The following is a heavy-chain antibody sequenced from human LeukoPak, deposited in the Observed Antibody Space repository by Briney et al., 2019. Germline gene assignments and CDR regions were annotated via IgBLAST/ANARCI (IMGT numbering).Heavy chain of an antibody. CDR1: GFTFSSYG. CDR3: AKEGIQLSLNN. D-gene: IGHD5-18*01. J-gene: IGHJ4*02. V-gene: IGHV3-30*18. Sequence: GGSLRLSCAASGFTFSSYGMHWVRQAPGKGLEWVAVISYDGSNKYYADSVKGRFTISRDNSKNTLYLQMNSLRAEDTAVYYCAKEGIQLSLNNWGQGTLVTVSS. CDR2: ISYDGSNK.